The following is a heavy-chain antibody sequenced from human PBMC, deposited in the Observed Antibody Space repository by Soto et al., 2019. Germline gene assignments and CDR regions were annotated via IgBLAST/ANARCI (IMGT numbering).Heavy chain of an antibody. Sequence: ASVKVSCKVSGYTLTELSMHWVRQAPGKGLEWMGGFDPEDGETIYAQKFQGRVTMTEDTSTDTAYMELSSLRSEDTAVYYCATDPSYDFGSGPPAFDIWGQGTMVTVSS. CDR3: ATDPSYDFGSGPPAFDI. V-gene: IGHV1-24*01. CDR1: GYTLTELS. D-gene: IGHD3-3*01. CDR2: FDPEDGET. J-gene: IGHJ3*02.